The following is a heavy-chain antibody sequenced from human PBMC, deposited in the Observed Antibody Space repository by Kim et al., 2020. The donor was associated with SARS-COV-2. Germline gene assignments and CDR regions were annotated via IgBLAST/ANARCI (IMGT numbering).Heavy chain of an antibody. CDR2: INPSGGST. V-gene: IGHV1-46*01. CDR3: ARGTGYSSSWYREGYYYYGMDV. Sequence: ASVKVSCKASGYTFTSYYMHWVRQAPGQGLEWMGIINPSGGSTSYAQKFQGRVTMTRDTSTSTVYMELSSLRSEDTAVYYCARGTGYSSSWYREGYYYYGMDVWGQGTTVTVSS. J-gene: IGHJ6*02. D-gene: IGHD6-13*01. CDR1: GYTFTSYY.